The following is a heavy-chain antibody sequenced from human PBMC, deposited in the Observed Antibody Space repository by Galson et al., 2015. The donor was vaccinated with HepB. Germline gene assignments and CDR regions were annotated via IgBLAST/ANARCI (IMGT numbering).Heavy chain of an antibody. D-gene: IGHD3-22*01. V-gene: IGHV1-69*06. CDR2: IIPMFDTA. J-gene: IGHJ3*02. CDR3: ARDRADYYDSSGYSGAFDI. Sequence: SVKVSCKASGGSFNTYAISWLRQAPGQGLEWMGGIIPMFDTAIYAQKFQGRVTITADKSTNTAYMDLSSLRSEDTAVHYCARDRADYYDSSGYSGAFDIWGHGTMVTVSS. CDR1: GGSFNTYA.